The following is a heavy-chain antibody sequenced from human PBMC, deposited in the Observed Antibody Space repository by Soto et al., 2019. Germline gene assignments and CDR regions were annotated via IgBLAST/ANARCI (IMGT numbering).Heavy chain of an antibody. CDR3: AKDLQTTVVTPDIFDY. D-gene: IGHD4-17*01. Sequence: EVQLLESGGGLVQPGGSPRLSCAASGFTFSSYAMSWVRQAPGKGLEWVSAISGSGGSTYYADSVKGRFTISRDNSKNTLYLQMNSLRAEDTAVYYCAKDLQTTVVTPDIFDYWGQGTLVTVSS. CDR2: ISGSGGST. J-gene: IGHJ4*02. V-gene: IGHV3-23*01. CDR1: GFTFSSYA.